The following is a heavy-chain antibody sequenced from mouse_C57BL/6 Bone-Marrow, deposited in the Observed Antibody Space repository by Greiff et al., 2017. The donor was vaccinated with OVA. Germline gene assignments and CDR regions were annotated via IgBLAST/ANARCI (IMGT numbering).Heavy chain of an antibody. V-gene: IGHV3-6*01. CDR1: GYSITSGYY. J-gene: IGHJ3*01. D-gene: IGHD1-1*01. CDR2: ISYDGSN. Sequence: EVKLMESGPGLVKPSQSLSLTCSVTGYSITSGYYWNWIRQFPGNKLEWMGYISYDGSNNYNPSLKNRISITRDTSKNQFFLKLNSVTTEDTATYYCARGGWYYGSTPWFAYWGQGTLVTVSA. CDR3: ARGGWYYGSTPWFAY.